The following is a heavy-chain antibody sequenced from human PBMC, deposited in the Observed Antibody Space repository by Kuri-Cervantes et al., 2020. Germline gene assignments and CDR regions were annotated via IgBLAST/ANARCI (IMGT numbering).Heavy chain of an antibody. D-gene: IGHD7-27*01. V-gene: IGHV1-3*01. CDR3: AHTGERDFDY. J-gene: IGHJ4*02. CDR2: INAGNGNT. CDR1: GGTFSSYA. Sequence: ASVKVSCKASGGTFSSYAISWVRQAPGQRLEWMGWINAGNGNTKYSQKFQGRVTITRDTSASTAYMELSSLRDEDTAVYYCAHTGERDFDYWGQGTLVTVSS.